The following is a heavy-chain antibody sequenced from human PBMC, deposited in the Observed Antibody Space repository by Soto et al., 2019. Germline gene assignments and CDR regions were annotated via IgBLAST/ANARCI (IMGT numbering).Heavy chain of an antibody. CDR1: GFTFSSYS. D-gene: IGHD5-18*01. CDR2: ISSSSSYI. V-gene: IGHV3-21*01. Sequence: EVQLVESGGGLVKPGGSLRLSCAASGFTFSSYSMNWVRQAPGKGLEWVSSISSSSSYIYYADSVKGRFTISRDNAKNSLYLQMNSLRAEDTAVYYCARDPRDLEGRGYLDYWGQGTLVTVSS. J-gene: IGHJ4*02. CDR3: ARDPRDLEGRGYLDY.